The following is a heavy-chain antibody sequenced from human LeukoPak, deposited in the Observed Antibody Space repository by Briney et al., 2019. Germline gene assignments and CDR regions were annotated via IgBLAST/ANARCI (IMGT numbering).Heavy chain of an antibody. D-gene: IGHD2-2*01. CDR1: GGSFSGYY. J-gene: IGHJ6*02. V-gene: IGHV4-34*01. CDR2: INHSGST. CDR3: ARGRVVERVCYGMDV. Sequence: SETLSLTCAVYGGSFSGYYWSWIRQPPGKGLEWIGEINHSGSTNYNPSLKSRVTISVDTSKNQFSLKLSSVTAADTAVYYCARGRVVERVCYGMDVWGQGTTVTAS.